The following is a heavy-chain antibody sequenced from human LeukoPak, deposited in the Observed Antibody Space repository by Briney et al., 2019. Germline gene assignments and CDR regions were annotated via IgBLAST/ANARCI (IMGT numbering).Heavy chain of an antibody. Sequence: PGGSLRLSCEASGFTFSSYVINWVRQAPGKGLEWVSYISGSGTTVYFADSVKGRFTISRDNARDSMYLQMNSLRAEDTAVYYCVRDGDFDRYYYCSYMDVWGRGTTVTVSS. D-gene: IGHD3-9*01. CDR1: GFTFSSYV. CDR3: VRDGDFDRYYYCSYMDV. CDR2: ISGSGTTV. V-gene: IGHV3-48*03. J-gene: IGHJ6*03.